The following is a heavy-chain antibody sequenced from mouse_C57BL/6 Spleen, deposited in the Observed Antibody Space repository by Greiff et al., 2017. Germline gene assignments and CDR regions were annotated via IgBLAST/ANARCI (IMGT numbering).Heavy chain of an antibody. CDR3: ARRIPDWYFDV. J-gene: IGHJ1*03. CDR2: IYPGDGDT. V-gene: IGHV1-80*01. Sequence: VQGVESGAELVKPGASVKISCKASGYAFSSYWMNWVKQRPGQGLEWIGQIYPGDGDTNYNGKFKGKATLTADKSSSTAYMQLSSLTSEDSAVYFCARRIPDWYFDVGGTGTTVTVSS. CDR1: GYAFSSYW.